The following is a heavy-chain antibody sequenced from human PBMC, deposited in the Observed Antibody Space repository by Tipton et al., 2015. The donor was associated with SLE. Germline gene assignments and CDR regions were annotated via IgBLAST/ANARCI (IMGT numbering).Heavy chain of an antibody. D-gene: IGHD1-14*01. CDR3: ARLGTEWAYVDV. CDR1: GYSISSGYY. J-gene: IGHJ4*02. CDR2: IYHSGST. Sequence: TLSLTCAVSGYSISSGYYWGWIRQPPGKGLEWIGEIYHSGSTNYNASLKSRVTISVDKSKNQFSLKLSSVTAADTAVYYCARLGTEWAYVDVWGKGTLVTVSS. V-gene: IGHV4-38-2*01.